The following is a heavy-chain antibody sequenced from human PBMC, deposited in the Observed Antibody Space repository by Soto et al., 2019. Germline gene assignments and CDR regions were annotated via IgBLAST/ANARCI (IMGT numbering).Heavy chain of an antibody. CDR1: GFTFSSYS. CDR3: ARDPGRDGYNPTHARDFDY. V-gene: IGHV3-21*01. J-gene: IGHJ4*02. Sequence: PGGSLRLSCAASGFTFSSYSMNWVRQAPGKGLEWVSSISSSSSYIYYADSVKGRFTISRDNAKNSLYLQMNSLRAEDTAVYYCARDPGRDGYNPTHARDFDYWGQGTLVTVSS. CDR2: ISSSSSYI. D-gene: IGHD5-12*01.